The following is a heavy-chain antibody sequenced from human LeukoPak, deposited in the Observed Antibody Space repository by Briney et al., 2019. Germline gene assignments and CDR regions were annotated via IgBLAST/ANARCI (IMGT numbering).Heavy chain of an antibody. CDR2: INPSGGST. V-gene: IGHV1-46*03. D-gene: IGHD3-16*02. J-gene: IGHJ4*02. Sequence: ASVKVSCKASGYTFTSYYMHWVRQAPGQGLEWMGIINPSGGSTSYAQKFQGRVTMTRDTSTSTVYMELSSLRSEDTAVYYCARDSRGEYDYVWGGYRSPDYWGQGTLVTVSS. CDR1: GYTFTSYY. CDR3: ARDSRGEYDYVWGGYRSPDY.